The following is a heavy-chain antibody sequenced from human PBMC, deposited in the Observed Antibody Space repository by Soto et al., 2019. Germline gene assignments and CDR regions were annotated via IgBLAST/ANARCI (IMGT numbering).Heavy chain of an antibody. Sequence: QIQLVQSGAEVKKPGASVRVSCETSCYTFVSYGISWVRQAPGQGLEWMGWISPYNGNTNYAEKFKDRVTLTTDTSTDTAFLDLRGLTFDDTAVYFCARDQYYFDISGYYDFWGQGTLVTVSS. CDR3: ARDQYYFDISGYYDF. J-gene: IGHJ4*02. CDR1: CYTFVSYG. V-gene: IGHV1-18*04. D-gene: IGHD3-22*01. CDR2: ISPYNGNT.